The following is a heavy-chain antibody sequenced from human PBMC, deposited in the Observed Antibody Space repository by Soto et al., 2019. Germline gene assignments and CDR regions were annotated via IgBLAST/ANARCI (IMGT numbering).Heavy chain of an antibody. Sequence: QVQLVQSGAEVKKPGASVKVSCKASGYTFTSYGISWVRQAPGQGLEWMGWISAYNGNTNYAQKLQGRVTMTTDTXTXXADMELRSLRSDDTAVYYCARDLRYYDILSGGMDVWGQGTTVTVSS. D-gene: IGHD3-9*01. V-gene: IGHV1-18*01. CDR3: ARDLRYYDILSGGMDV. J-gene: IGHJ6*02. CDR1: GYTFTSYG. CDR2: ISAYNGNT.